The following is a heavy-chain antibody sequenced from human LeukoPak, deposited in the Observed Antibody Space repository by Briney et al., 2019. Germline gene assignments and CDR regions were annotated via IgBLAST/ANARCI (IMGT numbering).Heavy chain of an antibody. Sequence: PGGSLRLSCAVSGFTVSGTYMSWVRQAPGKGLEWVSVIYSGGSTYYADSVKGRFTISRDNSKNTPYLQMNSLRAEDTAVYYCARLLVGGEGFDYWGQGTLVTVSS. CDR3: ARLLVGGEGFDY. J-gene: IGHJ4*02. CDR2: IYSGGST. V-gene: IGHV3-53*01. CDR1: GFTVSGTY. D-gene: IGHD3-16*01.